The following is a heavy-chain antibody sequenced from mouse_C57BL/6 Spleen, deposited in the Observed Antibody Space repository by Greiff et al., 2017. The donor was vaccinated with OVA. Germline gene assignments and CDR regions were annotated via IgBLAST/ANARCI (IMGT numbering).Heavy chain of an antibody. J-gene: IGHJ4*01. CDR2: INPGSGGT. D-gene: IGHD1-1*01. CDR1: GYAFTNYL. Sequence: QVQLQQSGAELVRPGTSVKVSCKASGYAFTNYLIEWVKQRPGQGLEWIGVINPGSGGTNYNEKFKGKATLTADKSSSTAYMQLSSLTSEDSAVYFCARGKATVKAMDYWGQGTSVTVSS. V-gene: IGHV1-54*01. CDR3: ARGKATVKAMDY.